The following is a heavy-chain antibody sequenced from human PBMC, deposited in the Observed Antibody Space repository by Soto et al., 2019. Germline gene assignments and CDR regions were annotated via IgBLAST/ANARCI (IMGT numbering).Heavy chain of an antibody. Sequence: GGSLRLSCINFGFTFGDYGMSWFRQAPGKGLEWVGFIRSKPYGGTTEYAAAVKGRFSISRDDSKSIAYLQMNNLKTEDTAVYYCTPATVTTFLPPPTLDSWGQGTLVTVS. CDR2: IRSKPYGGTT. CDR3: TPATVTTFLPPPTLDS. J-gene: IGHJ4*02. D-gene: IGHD4-17*01. V-gene: IGHV3-49*03. CDR1: GFTFGDYG.